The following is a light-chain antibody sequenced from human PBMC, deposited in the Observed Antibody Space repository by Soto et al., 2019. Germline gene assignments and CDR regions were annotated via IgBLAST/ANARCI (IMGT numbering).Light chain of an antibody. Sequence: EIVMTQSPVTLSVSPGERATLSCRSRLSVNSNLAWYQQKPGQAPRLLIYGASTRATGIPARFSGSGSGTDFTLTISSLQSEDSAVYYCQQYNNWPPWTFGQGTKVEIK. CDR2: GAS. CDR1: LSVNSN. J-gene: IGKJ1*01. CDR3: QQYNNWPPWT. V-gene: IGKV3-15*01.